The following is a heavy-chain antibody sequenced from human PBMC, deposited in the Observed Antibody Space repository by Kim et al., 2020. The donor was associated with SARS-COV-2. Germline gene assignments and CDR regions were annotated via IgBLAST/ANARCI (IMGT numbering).Heavy chain of an antibody. V-gene: IGHV4-39*02. Sequence: SETLSLTCTVSGDSISSSSYYWGWIRQPPGKGLEWIGSIFYSGSTYYHPSLKTRVTISVDTSKNHFSLKLSSVTAADTAVYYCARLSCSSTNCYRRATFDPWGQGTLVTVSS. D-gene: IGHD2-2*01. CDR1: GDSISSSSYY. CDR2: IFYSGST. CDR3: ARLSCSSTNCYRRATFDP. J-gene: IGHJ5*02.